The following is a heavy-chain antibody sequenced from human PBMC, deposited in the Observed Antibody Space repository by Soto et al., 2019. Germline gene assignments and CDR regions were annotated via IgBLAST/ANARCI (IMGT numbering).Heavy chain of an antibody. CDR3: ARDGPDSSGSYFDY. CDR2: ISYDGSNK. Sequence: QVQLVESGGGVVQPGRSLRLSRAASGFTFSSYAMHWVRQAPGKGLEWVAVISYDGSNKYYADSVKGRFTISRDNSKNTLYLQMNSLRAEDTAVYYCARDGPDSSGSYFDYWGQGTLVTVSS. CDR1: GFTFSSYA. V-gene: IGHV3-30-3*01. D-gene: IGHD3-22*01. J-gene: IGHJ4*02.